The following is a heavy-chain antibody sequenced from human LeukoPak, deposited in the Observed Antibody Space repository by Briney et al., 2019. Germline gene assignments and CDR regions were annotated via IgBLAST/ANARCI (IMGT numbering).Heavy chain of an antibody. CDR2: IYSGGST. D-gene: IGHD3-10*01. CDR3: ARVIMVRGVISLFDY. Sequence: PGGSLRLSCAASGFTVSSNYMSWVRQAPGKGLEWVSVIYSGGSTYYADSVKGRFTISRDNSKNTLYLQMNSLRAEDTAVYYCARVIMVRGVISLFDYWGQGTLVTVSS. CDR1: GFTVSSNY. J-gene: IGHJ4*02. V-gene: IGHV3-66*02.